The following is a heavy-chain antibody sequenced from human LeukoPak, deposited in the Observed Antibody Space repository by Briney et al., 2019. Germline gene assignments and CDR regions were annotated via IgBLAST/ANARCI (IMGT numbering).Heavy chain of an antibody. Sequence: GGSLRLSYATSGFTFSSFWMSWVRQAPGKGLEWVANINQGGGEKNYVDSVKGRFTISRDSAKNTVYLQMNSLRAEDTAVYYCVSFYETYWGRGTLVTVSS. V-gene: IGHV3-7*02. CDR3: VSFYETY. CDR1: GFTFSSFW. D-gene: IGHD2/OR15-2a*01. J-gene: IGHJ4*02. CDR2: INQGGGEK.